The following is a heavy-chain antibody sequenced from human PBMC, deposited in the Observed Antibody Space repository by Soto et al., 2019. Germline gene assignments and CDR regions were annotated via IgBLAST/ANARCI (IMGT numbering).Heavy chain of an antibody. J-gene: IGHJ4*02. D-gene: IGHD3-22*01. CDR3: ARDGTLYDSSGYYYLY. CDR1: GGTFSRYA. CDR2: IIPMFGTA. Sequence: SVKVSCKASGGTFSRYAINWVRQAPGQGLEWMGGIIPMFGTANYAQKFQGRVTITADESTNTGYMELRSLISEDTAVYYCARDGTLYDSSGYYYLYWGQGTLVTVS. V-gene: IGHV1-69*13.